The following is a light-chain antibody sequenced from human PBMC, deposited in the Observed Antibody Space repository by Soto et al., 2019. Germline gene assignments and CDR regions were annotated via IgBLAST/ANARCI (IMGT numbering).Light chain of an antibody. CDR2: RAP. J-gene: IGKJ1*01. CDR3: QQAHSTPWT. Sequence: DIQMTQSPSSLSASVGDRVIITCGARQTITTYLNWYQQKPGKAPQPLIYRAPTLHSGFPSRFTGSGSGTDFTLTISSLQPEDFATYHCQQAHSTPWTFGQGTKVEIK. CDR1: QTITTY. V-gene: IGKV1-39*01.